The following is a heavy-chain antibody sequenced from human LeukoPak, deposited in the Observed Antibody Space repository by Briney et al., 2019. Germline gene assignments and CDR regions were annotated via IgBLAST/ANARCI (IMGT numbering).Heavy chain of an antibody. V-gene: IGHV3-21*04. CDR2: ISSSSSYI. CDR3: ARREEWELRVEHAFDI. D-gene: IGHD1-26*01. Sequence: GGSLRLSCAASGFTFSSYSMNWVRQAPGKGLEWVSSISSSSSYIYYADSVKGRFTISRDNAKNSLYLQMNSLRAEDTALYYCARREEWELRVEHAFDIWGQGTMVTVSS. J-gene: IGHJ3*02. CDR1: GFTFSSYS.